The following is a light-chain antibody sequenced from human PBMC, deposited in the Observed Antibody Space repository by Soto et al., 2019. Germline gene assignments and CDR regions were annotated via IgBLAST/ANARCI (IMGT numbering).Light chain of an antibody. V-gene: IGKV3-15*01. CDR1: QSVFSC. CDR3: QQYHSWPA. J-gene: IGKJ4*02. CDR2: GAA. Sequence: EIVMTQSPAPLSVSLGVRVTLSCRASQSVFSCLAWYQQKSGQAPRLLIYGAATRPIGIPARFSGSGSGTEFTLTISRLQSEDFAVYYCQQYHSWPAFVRGTRVEIK.